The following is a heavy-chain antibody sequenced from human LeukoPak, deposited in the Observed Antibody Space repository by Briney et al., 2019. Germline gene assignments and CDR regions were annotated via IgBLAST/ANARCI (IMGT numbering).Heavy chain of an antibody. D-gene: IGHD2-15*01. V-gene: IGHV1-18*01. CDR1: GYTFTSHA. CDR2: ISTYNGDT. CDR3: AARYCSGIRCYEIDY. J-gene: IGHJ4*02. Sequence: ASVKVSCKASGYTFTSHAMTWVRQAPGQGLEWMGWISTYNGDTHYAQRLQARVTLTIDTSTSTAYMELRSLRSDDTAVYHCAARYCSGIRCYEIDYWGQGTLVTVSS.